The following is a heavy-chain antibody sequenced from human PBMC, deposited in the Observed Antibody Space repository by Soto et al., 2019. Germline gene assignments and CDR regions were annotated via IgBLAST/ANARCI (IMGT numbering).Heavy chain of an antibody. CDR2: INAGNGNT. D-gene: IGHD5-12*01. CDR3: ARESGDGYNLDY. Sequence: GASVKVSCKASGYTFTSYAMHWVRQAPGQRLEWMGWINAGNGNTKYSQKFQGRVTITRDTSASTAYMELSSLRSEDTAVYYCARESGDGYNLDYWGQGTLVTVSS. V-gene: IGHV1-3*01. J-gene: IGHJ4*02. CDR1: GYTFTSYA.